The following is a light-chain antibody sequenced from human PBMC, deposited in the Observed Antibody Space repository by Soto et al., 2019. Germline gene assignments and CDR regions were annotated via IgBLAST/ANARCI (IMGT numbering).Light chain of an antibody. CDR3: QKYNSAPPT. CDR1: QSISSY. J-gene: IGKJ1*01. Sequence: DIQMTQSPSSLSASVGDRVTITCRASQSISSYLNWYQQKPGKAPKLLIYAASTLQSGVPSRFSGSGSGTDFTLTISNLQPEDFATYYCQKYNSAPPTFGQGTKVDIK. CDR2: AAS. V-gene: IGKV1-27*01.